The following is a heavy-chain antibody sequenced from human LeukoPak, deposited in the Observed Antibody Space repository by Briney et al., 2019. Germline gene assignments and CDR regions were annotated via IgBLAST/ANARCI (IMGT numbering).Heavy chain of an antibody. D-gene: IGHD6-13*01. J-gene: IGHJ4*02. Sequence: GGSLTLSCAVSGFTFANAWMTWVRPAPARGRAWVGCIKRKHDGGATDYATHVKGRFTISRDDSINTLYLQMNSLKTEDTAVYYCSSSGSRWDYFDYWGQGALVTVSS. CDR1: GFTFANAW. CDR3: SSSGSRWDYFDY. V-gene: IGHV3-15*01. CDR2: IKRKHDGGAT.